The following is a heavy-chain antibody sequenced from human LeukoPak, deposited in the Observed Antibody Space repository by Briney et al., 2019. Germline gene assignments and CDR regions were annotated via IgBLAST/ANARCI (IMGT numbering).Heavy chain of an antibody. D-gene: IGHD7-27*01. CDR2: IGVSGTT. V-gene: IGHV3-23*01. CDR3: ARQDNEGRYWGSDY. Sequence: QPGGSLRLSCAASGFSFSSFAMSWVRQAPGKGLEWVSAIGVSGTTYYAESVKGRFTISRNSSKNTVYLQMNGLRDEDTAVYYCARQDNEGRYWGSDYWGQGTLVTVSS. CDR1: GFSFSSFA. J-gene: IGHJ4*02.